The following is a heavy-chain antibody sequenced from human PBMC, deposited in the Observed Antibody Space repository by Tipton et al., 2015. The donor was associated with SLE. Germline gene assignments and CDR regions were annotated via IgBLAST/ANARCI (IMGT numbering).Heavy chain of an antibody. J-gene: IGHJ4*02. Sequence: TLSLTCAVYSGSFSGYYWNWIRQPPGKGLEWIGEINQSGSTNYNPSLKSRVTISVDTSKKQFSLNLDSVTAADTAVYHRARGPYPDYWGQGTLVTVSS. CDR3: ARGPYPDY. V-gene: IGHV4-34*01. CDR1: SGSFSGYY. CDR2: INQSGST.